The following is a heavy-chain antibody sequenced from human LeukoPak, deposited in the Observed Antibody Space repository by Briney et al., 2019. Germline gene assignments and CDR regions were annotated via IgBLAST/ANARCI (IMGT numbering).Heavy chain of an antibody. CDR1: GYTLTELS. J-gene: IGHJ6*02. CDR3: ASRYYDFWSGYYPTPRYYYYGMDV. V-gene: IGHV1-69*13. D-gene: IGHD3-3*01. Sequence: SVKVSCKVSGYTLTELSMHWVRQAPGQGLEWMGGIIPIFGTANYAQKFQGRVTITADESTSTAYMELSSLRSEDTAVYYCASRYYDFWSGYYPTPRYYYYGMDVWGQGTTVTVSS. CDR2: IIPIFGTA.